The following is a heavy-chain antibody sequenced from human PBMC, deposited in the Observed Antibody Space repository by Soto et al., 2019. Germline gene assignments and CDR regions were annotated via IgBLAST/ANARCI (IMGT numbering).Heavy chain of an antibody. V-gene: IGHV1-69*04. J-gene: IGHJ6*02. CDR1: GGTFSSYT. CDR2: IIPILGIA. D-gene: IGHD4-17*01. CDR3: ARDPSDYGDYGVSGMDV. Sequence: LVKVACKASGGTFSSYTISWVRQDPGQGLEWMGRIIPILGIANYAQKFQGRVTITADKSTSTAYMELSSLRSEDTAVYYCARDPSDYGDYGVSGMDVWGQGTTVTVSS.